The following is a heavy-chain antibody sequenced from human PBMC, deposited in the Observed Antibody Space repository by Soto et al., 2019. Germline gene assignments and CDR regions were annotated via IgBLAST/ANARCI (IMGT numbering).Heavy chain of an antibody. CDR3: ASRIAAARTDEAEYFQH. J-gene: IGHJ1*01. Sequence: SETLSLTCAVSGGSISRSNWWSWVRQPPGKGLEWIGEIYHSGSTNYNPSLKSRVTISVDKSKNQLSLKLTSVTAADTAVYYCASRIAAARTDEAEYFQHWGQGTLVTVS. D-gene: IGHD6-13*01. CDR2: IYHSGST. V-gene: IGHV4-4*02. CDR1: GGSISRSNW.